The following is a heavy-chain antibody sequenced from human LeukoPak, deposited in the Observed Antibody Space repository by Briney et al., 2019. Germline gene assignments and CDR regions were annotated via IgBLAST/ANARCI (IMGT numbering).Heavy chain of an antibody. D-gene: IGHD2-15*01. CDR1: GGSISSSSYY. CDR3: ATTSIVVVVAATGPPSYFDY. J-gene: IGHJ4*02. V-gene: IGHV4-39*01. Sequence: SETLSLTCTVSGGSISSSSYYWGWICQPPGKGLEWIGSIYYSGSTYYNPSLKSRVTISVDTSKNQFSLKLSSVTAADTAVYYCATTSIVVVVAATGPPSYFDYWGQGTLVTVSS. CDR2: IYYSGST.